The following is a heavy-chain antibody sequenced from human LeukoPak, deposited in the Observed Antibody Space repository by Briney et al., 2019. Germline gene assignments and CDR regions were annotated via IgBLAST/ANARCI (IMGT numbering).Heavy chain of an antibody. Sequence: PSETLSLTCAVYGGSFSGYYWSWIRQPPGKGLEWIGEINHSGSTNYNPSLKSRVTISVDTSKNQFSLKLSSVTAADTAVYYCARHRKYGSGSYYPSRGGWFDPWGQGTLVTVSS. CDR1: GGSFSGYY. V-gene: IGHV4-34*01. J-gene: IGHJ5*02. CDR2: INHSGST. CDR3: ARHRKYGSGSYYPSRGGWFDP. D-gene: IGHD3-10*01.